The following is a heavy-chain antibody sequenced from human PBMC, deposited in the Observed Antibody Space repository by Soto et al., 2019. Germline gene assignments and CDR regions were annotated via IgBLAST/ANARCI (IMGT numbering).Heavy chain of an antibody. Sequence: ASVKVSCKTSGYTFSSYGVSWVRQAPGQGLEWMVCVSTYNSNTNYVQKLQGRVTMTTDTSTSKAYMELRSLTSDDTAVYYCARAAYCSRTSCYRMDVWG. J-gene: IGHJ6*02. CDR2: VSTYNSNT. CDR1: GYTFSSYG. D-gene: IGHD2-2*02. V-gene: IGHV1-18*01. CDR3: ARAAYCSRTSCYRMDV.